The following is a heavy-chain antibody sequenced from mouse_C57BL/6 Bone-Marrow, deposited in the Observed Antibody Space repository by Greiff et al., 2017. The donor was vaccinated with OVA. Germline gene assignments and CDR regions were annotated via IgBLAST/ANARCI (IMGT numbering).Heavy chain of an antibody. CDR2: IYPGSGST. CDR3: ARNGNYVLYYFDY. V-gene: IGHV1-55*01. Sequence: QVQLKQPGAELVKPGASVKLSCKASGYTFTSYWITWVKQRPGQGLEWIGDIYPGSGSTNYNEKFKSKATLTVDTSSSTAYMQLSSLTSEDSAVYYCARNGNYVLYYFDYWGQGTTLTVSS. J-gene: IGHJ2*01. CDR1: GYTFTSYW. D-gene: IGHD2-1*01.